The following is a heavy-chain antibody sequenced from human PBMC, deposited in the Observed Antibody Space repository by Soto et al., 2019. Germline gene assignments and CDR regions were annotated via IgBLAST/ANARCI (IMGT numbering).Heavy chain of an antibody. CDR2: INPNSGGT. CDR3: ARDIVVVPAPDYYGMDV. D-gene: IGHD2-2*01. Sequence: ASVKVSCKASGYTFTGYYMHWVRQAPGQGLEWMGWINPNSGGTNYAQKFQGRVTMTRDTSISTAYMELSRLRSDDTAVYYCARDIVVVPAPDYYGMDVWGQGTTVTVS. J-gene: IGHJ6*02. CDR1: GYTFTGYY. V-gene: IGHV1-2*02.